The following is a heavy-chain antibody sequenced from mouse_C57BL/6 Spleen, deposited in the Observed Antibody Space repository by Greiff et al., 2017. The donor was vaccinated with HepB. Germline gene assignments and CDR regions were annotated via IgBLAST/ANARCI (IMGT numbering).Heavy chain of an antibody. V-gene: IGHV1-19*01. J-gene: IGHJ4*01. Sequence: EVQLVESGPVLVKPGASVKMSCKASGYTFTDYYMNWVKQSHGKSLEWIGVINPYNGGTSYNQKFKGKATLTVDKSSSTAYMELNSLTSEDSAVYYCARPTVVATDAMDYWGQGTSVTVSS. CDR1: GYTFTDYY. CDR3: ARPTVVATDAMDY. D-gene: IGHD1-1*01. CDR2: INPYNGGT.